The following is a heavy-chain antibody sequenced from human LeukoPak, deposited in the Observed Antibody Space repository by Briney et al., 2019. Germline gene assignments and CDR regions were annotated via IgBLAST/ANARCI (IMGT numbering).Heavy chain of an antibody. CDR2: ISSSSSYI. J-gene: IGHJ3*02. Sequence: GGSLRLSCAASGFTFSSYSMNWVRQAPGKGLEWVSSISSSSSYIYYADSVKGRFTISRDNAKNSLYLQMNSLRAADTAVYYCARDRDIVVVPPQDAFDIWGQGTMVTVSS. CDR1: GFTFSSYS. D-gene: IGHD2-2*01. CDR3: ARDRDIVVVPPQDAFDI. V-gene: IGHV3-21*01.